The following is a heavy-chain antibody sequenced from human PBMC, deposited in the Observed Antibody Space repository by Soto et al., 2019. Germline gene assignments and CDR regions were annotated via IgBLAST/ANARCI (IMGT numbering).Heavy chain of an antibody. CDR1: GGSISSSSYY. CDR2: IYYSGST. Sequence: PSETLSLTCTVSGGSISSSSYYWGWVRQPPGKGLEWIGSIYYSGSTYYNPSLKSRVTISVDTSKNQFSLKLSSVTAADTAVYYCARQQQLVGPLDVWGKGTTVTVPQ. D-gene: IGHD6-13*01. V-gene: IGHV4-39*01. CDR3: ARQQQLVGPLDV. J-gene: IGHJ6*04.